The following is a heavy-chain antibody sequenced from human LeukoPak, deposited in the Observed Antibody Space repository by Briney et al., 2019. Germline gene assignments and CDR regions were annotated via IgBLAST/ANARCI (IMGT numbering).Heavy chain of an antibody. CDR2: IWYDGSNK. J-gene: IGHJ4*02. Sequence: GGSLRLSCAASGFTFRNYVIHWVRQAPGKGLEWVAVIWYDGSNKYYADSVKGRFTISRDNSKNTLYLQMNSPRAEDTAAYYCARDGATTRYFDYWGQGTLVTVSS. CDR1: GFTFRNYV. V-gene: IGHV3-33*08. CDR3: ARDGATTRYFDY. D-gene: IGHD1-26*01.